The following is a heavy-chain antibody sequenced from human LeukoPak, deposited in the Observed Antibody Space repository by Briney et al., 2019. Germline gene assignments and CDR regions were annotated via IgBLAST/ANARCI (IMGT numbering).Heavy chain of an antibody. CDR1: GFTVSSNY. Sequence: GGSLRLSCAASGFTVSSNYMSWVRQAPGKGLEWVSVIYSGGSTYYADSVQGRFTISRDNSKNTLYLQMNSLRAEDTAVYYCARDGVVVTAIQSPDAFDIWGQGTMVTVSS. CDR3: ARDGVVVTAIQSPDAFDI. CDR2: IYSGGST. D-gene: IGHD2-21*02. J-gene: IGHJ3*02. V-gene: IGHV3-53*01.